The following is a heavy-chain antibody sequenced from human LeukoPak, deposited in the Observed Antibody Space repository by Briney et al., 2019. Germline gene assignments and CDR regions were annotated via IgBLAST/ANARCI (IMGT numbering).Heavy chain of an antibody. CDR2: IYYSGDT. V-gene: IGHV4-39*07. D-gene: IGHD5/OR15-5a*01. Sequence: SETLSLTCTVSGGSVSESAYYWGWIRQPPGKGLEWIGSIYYSGDTYYNPSLKSRVTISVDTSNNQFSLKLSPVTAADTAVYYCAREGVSAPWGQGTLVTVSS. J-gene: IGHJ5*02. CDR1: GGSVSESAYY. CDR3: AREGVSAP.